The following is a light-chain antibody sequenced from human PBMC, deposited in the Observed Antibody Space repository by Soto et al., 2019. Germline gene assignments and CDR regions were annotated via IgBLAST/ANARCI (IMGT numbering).Light chain of an antibody. CDR1: SSNIGSTT. Sequence: QSVLTQPPSASGTPGQRGSISCSGSSSNIGSTTVNWYQQLPGTAPKLLIYSSNQRPSGVPARFSGSKSGTSASLAISGLQSEDEADYYCAAWDDSLNAVLFGGGTKLTVL. J-gene: IGLJ2*01. CDR2: SSN. CDR3: AAWDDSLNAVL. V-gene: IGLV1-44*01.